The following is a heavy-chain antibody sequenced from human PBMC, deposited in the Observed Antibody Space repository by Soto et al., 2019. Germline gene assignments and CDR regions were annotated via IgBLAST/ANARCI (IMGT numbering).Heavy chain of an antibody. V-gene: IGHV1-69*01. Sequence: VQLVQSESEVKKPGSSVKVSCKVSGGTFKNYAISWVRQAPGQGLEWVGGILPVFDELHYAPKLQGRVTITADEVTSTAHLELGSLTSEDTAVYYCARGDSTDCSNGVCSFFYNHDMDVWGQGTTVTVSS. D-gene: IGHD2-8*01. J-gene: IGHJ6*02. CDR3: ARGDSTDCSNGVCSFFYNHDMDV. CDR2: ILPVFDEL. CDR1: GGTFKNYA.